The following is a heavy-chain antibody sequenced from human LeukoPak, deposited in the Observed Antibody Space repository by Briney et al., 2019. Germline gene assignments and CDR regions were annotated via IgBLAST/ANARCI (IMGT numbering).Heavy chain of an antibody. CDR3: AREPNYYDSSGYYDPAVYYYYMDV. D-gene: IGHD3-22*01. V-gene: IGHV4-39*07. Sequence: SETLSLTCTVSGGSISSSSYYWGWIRQPPGKGLEWIGSIYYSGSTYYNPSLKSRVTISVDTSKNQFSLKLSSVTAADTAVYYCAREPNYYDSSGYYDPAVYYYYMDVWGKGTTVTVSS. CDR1: GGSISSSSYY. CDR2: IYYSGST. J-gene: IGHJ6*03.